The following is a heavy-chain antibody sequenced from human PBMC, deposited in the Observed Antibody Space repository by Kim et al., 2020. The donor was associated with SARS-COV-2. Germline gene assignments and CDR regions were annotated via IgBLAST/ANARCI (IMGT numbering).Heavy chain of an antibody. J-gene: IGHJ4*02. D-gene: IGHD1-26*01. Sequence: GGSLRLSCAASGFTFSDYYMTWIRQAPGKGLDWVSYISSTSSSTYHADSVKGRFTISRDNAKNSLYLQMNSLRAEDTAVYYCARVLRGSYYPYYFDYWGQGTLVTVSS. V-gene: IGHV3-11*05. CDR1: GFTFSDYY. CDR2: ISSTSSST. CDR3: ARVLRGSYYPYYFDY.